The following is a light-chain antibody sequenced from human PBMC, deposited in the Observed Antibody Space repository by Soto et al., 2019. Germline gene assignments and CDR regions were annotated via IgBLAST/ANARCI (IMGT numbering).Light chain of an antibody. Sequence: DIQMTQSPSTLSASVGARVPITCRARQSISSWLAWYPQNPGKAPKLLIFDASTLSTGGPSRFGGGGSRREFTLTISGPPPAVFSTSFSHQYNSYSPWTFGPGTQV. CDR2: DAS. CDR3: HQYNSYSPWT. V-gene: IGKV1-5*01. CDR1: QSISSW. J-gene: IGKJ1*01.